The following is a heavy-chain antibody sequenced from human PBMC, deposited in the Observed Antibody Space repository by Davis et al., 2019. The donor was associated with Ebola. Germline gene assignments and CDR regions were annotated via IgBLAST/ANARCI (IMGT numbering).Heavy chain of an antibody. D-gene: IGHD6-13*01. CDR1: GYTFTSYA. Sequence: ASVKVSCKASGYTFTSYAMHWVRQAPGQKLEWMGWSNAGNGNTKYSQEFQGRVTITRDKSTSTAYMELSSLRSEDTAVYYCATPQNGIADHRLDYWGQGTLVTVSS. V-gene: IGHV1-3*02. CDR2: SNAGNGNT. J-gene: IGHJ4*02. CDR3: ATPQNGIADHRLDY.